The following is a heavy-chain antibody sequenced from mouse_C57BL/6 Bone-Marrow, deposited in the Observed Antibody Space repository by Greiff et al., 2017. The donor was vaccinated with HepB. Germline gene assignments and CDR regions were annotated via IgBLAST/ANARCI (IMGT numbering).Heavy chain of an antibody. CDR2: IDPETGGT. CDR3: TRAKTAQARDY. CDR1: GYTFTDYE. Sequence: LVESGAELVRPGASVTLSCKASGYTFTDYEMHWVKQTPVHGLEWIGAIDPETGGTAYNQKFKGKAILTADKSSSTAYMELRSLTSEDSAVYYCTRAKTAQARDYWGQGTTLTVSS. V-gene: IGHV1-15*01. D-gene: IGHD3-2*02. J-gene: IGHJ2*01.